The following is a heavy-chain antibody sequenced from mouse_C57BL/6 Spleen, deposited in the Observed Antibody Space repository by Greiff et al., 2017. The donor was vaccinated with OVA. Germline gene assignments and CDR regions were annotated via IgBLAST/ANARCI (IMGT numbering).Heavy chain of an antibody. CDR1: GYTFTDYY. J-gene: IGHJ1*03. D-gene: IGHD1-1*01. CDR3: ARRQDYYGSSYWYFDV. Sequence: EVQLQQSGPELVKPGASVKISCKASGYTFTDYYMNWVKQSHGQSLEWIGDINPNNGGTSYNQKFKGKATLTVDKSSSTAYMELRSLTSEDSAVYYCARRQDYYGSSYWYFDVWGTGTTVTVSS. V-gene: IGHV1-26*01. CDR2: INPNNGGT.